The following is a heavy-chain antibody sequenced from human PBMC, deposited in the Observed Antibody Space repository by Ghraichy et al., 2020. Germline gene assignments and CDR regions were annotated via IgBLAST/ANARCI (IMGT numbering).Heavy chain of an antibody. V-gene: IGHV4-59*01. CDR2: IYYSGST. CDR1: GGSISSYY. Sequence: SEPLSLTCTVSGGSISSYYWSWIRQPPGKGLEWIGYIYYSGSTNYNPSLKSRVTISVDTSKNQFSLKLSSVTAADTAVYYCATPVHDYGGIYAFDIWGQGTMVTVSS. D-gene: IGHD4-23*01. CDR3: ATPVHDYGGIYAFDI. J-gene: IGHJ3*02.